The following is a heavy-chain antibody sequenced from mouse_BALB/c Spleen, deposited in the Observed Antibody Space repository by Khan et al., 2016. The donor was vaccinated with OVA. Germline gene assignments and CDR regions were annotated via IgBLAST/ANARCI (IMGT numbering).Heavy chain of an antibody. CDR3: TRDRIDY. J-gene: IGHJ2*01. CDR1: GYTFTTYW. Sequence: QVQLKQSGAELAKPGASVKMSCKASGYTFTTYWMHWVKQRPGQGLVWIGYIIPTSGYTAYNANFKDRATLSEAKSYSPSYMQLNSLTSEDSAVYYCTRDRIDYWGQGTTLTVSS. V-gene: IGHV1-7*01. CDR2: IIPTSGYT.